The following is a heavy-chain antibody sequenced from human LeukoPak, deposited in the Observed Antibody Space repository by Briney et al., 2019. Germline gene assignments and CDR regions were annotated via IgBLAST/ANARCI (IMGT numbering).Heavy chain of an antibody. J-gene: IGHJ5*02. Sequence: GGSLRLSCAASGFTFRSYGMQWVRQAPGKGLEYVSVISSNGGSTYYANSVKGRFIISRDNSKNTLYLQMGSLRPEDMAVYYCARGTLVVTAIDLWGQGTLVTVSS. CDR3: ARGTLVVTAIDL. CDR1: GFTFRSYG. D-gene: IGHD2-21*02. CDR2: ISSNGGST. V-gene: IGHV3-64*01.